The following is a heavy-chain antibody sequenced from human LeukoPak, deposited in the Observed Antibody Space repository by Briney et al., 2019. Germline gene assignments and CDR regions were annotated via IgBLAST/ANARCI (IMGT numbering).Heavy chain of an antibody. V-gene: IGHV3-23*01. Sequence: GGSLRLSCTASGFTFSSYAMSWVRQAPGKGLEWVSAISGSGGSTYYADSVKGRFTISRDNSKNTLYLQMNSLRAEDTAVYYCAKESVVAVAGTLDYYYGMDVWGQGTTVTVSS. CDR1: GFTFSSYA. D-gene: IGHD6-19*01. CDR3: AKESVVAVAGTLDYYYGMDV. J-gene: IGHJ6*02. CDR2: ISGSGGST.